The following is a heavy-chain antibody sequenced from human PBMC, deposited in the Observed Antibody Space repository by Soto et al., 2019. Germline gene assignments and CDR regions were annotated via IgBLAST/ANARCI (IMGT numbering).Heavy chain of an antibody. CDR2: MNPYSGNT. CDR3: ARRDVTIFGVVPRDYYYYGMDV. Sequence: ASVKVSCKASGYTFTTYDISWVRQATGQGLEWMGWMNPYSGNTGYAQKFQGRVTITADESTSTAYMELSSLRSEDTAVYYCARRDVTIFGVVPRDYYYYGMDVWGQGTTVTVSS. V-gene: IGHV1-8*01. D-gene: IGHD3-3*01. J-gene: IGHJ6*02. CDR1: GYTFTTYD.